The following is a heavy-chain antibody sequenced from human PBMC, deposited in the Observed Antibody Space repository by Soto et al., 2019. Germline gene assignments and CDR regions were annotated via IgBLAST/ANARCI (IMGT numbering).Heavy chain of an antibody. D-gene: IGHD3-10*01. Sequence: GGSLGLSCAASGFTFSSYAMSWVRQAPGQGLEWVAAISGSGVITYYADSVKGRFTISRDNSKNTLYLQMNSLIAEDTAVYYCAKDPPMRVRGVISAAFEMWGQGTMVTVSS. V-gene: IGHV3-23*01. CDR1: GFTFSSYA. J-gene: IGHJ3*02. CDR3: AKDPPMRVRGVISAAFEM. CDR2: ISGSGVIT.